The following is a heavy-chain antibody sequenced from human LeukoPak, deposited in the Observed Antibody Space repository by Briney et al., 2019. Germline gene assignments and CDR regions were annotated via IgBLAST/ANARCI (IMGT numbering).Heavy chain of an antibody. CDR2: IYPDESNT. D-gene: IGHD3-10*01. CDR3: ARAAMVRGALDAFDI. CDR1: GYSFSNYW. V-gene: IGHV5-51*01. J-gene: IGHJ3*02. Sequence: KYGESLKISCMGSGYSFSNYWIGWVRQRPGKGLEWMGIIYPDESNTRYSPSFQGQVTISADKSINTAYLQWSSLKASDTAMYYCARAAMVRGALDAFDIWGQGTMVTVSS.